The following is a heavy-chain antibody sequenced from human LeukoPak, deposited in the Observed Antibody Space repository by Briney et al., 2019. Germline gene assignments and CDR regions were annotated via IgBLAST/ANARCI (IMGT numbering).Heavy chain of an antibody. Sequence: GASVKVSCTASGYTFTSYDINWVRQATGQGLEWMGWMNPNSGNTGYAQKFQGRVTMTRNTSISTAYMELSSLRSEDTAVYYCARGRPNWGPNYYYYGMDVWGQGTTVTVSS. CDR3: ARGRPNWGPNYYYYGMDV. V-gene: IGHV1-8*01. CDR2: MNPNSGNT. D-gene: IGHD7-27*01. CDR1: GYTFTSYD. J-gene: IGHJ6*02.